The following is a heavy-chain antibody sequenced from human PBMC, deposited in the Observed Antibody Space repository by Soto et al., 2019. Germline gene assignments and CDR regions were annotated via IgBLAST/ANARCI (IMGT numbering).Heavy chain of an antibody. CDR1: GYTLTELS. CDR3: ATPIHVALNYYDSSGYYLGAFDI. J-gene: IGHJ3*02. Sequence: ASVKVSCKVSGYTLTELSMHWVRQAPGKGLEWMGGFDPEDGETIYAQKFQGRVTMTEDTSTDTAYMELSSLRSEDTAVYYCATPIHVALNYYDSSGYYLGAFDICGQVTMVTLSS. D-gene: IGHD3-22*01. CDR2: FDPEDGET. V-gene: IGHV1-24*01.